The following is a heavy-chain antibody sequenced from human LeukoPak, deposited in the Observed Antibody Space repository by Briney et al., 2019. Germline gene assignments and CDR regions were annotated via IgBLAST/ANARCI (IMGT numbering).Heavy chain of an antibody. J-gene: IGHJ4*02. CDR2: MNPNSGNT. CDR3: ARGIVVVPAASSVFFDY. D-gene: IGHD2-2*01. V-gene: IGHV1-8*03. Sequence: ASVKVSCKASGYTFTSYDINWVRQATGQGLEWMGWMNPNSGNTGYAQKFQGRVTITADKSTSTAYMELSSLRSEDTAVYYCARGIVVVPAASSVFFDYWGQGTLVTVSS. CDR1: GYTFTSYD.